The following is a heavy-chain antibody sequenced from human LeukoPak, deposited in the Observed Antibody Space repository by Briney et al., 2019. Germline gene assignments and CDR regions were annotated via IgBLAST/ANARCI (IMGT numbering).Heavy chain of an antibody. J-gene: IGHJ5*02. V-gene: IGHV5-51*01. CDR1: GYSFTSYW. CDR3: ARLSSSWTRGWFDP. Sequence: GESLQISCKSSGYSFTSYWIAWVRQMPGKGLEWMGIIYPSDSDTRYSPSFQGQVTISADKSISTAYLQWTSLRASDTAMYYCARLSSSWTRGWFDPWGQGTLVTVSS. D-gene: IGHD6-13*01. CDR2: IYPSDSDT.